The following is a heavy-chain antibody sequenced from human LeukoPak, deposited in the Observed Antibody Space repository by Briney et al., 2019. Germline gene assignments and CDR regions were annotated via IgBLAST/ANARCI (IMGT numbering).Heavy chain of an antibody. CDR1: GGSISSYY. J-gene: IGHJ4*02. D-gene: IGHD4-11*01. CDR3: ARADCSNYDAIDY. V-gene: IGHV4-59*01. Sequence: PSETLSLXCTVSGGSISSYYWSWIRQPPGKGLEWIGYIYYSGSTNYNPSLKSRVTISVDTSKNQFSLKLSSVTAADTAVYYCARADCSNYDAIDYWGQGTLVTVSS. CDR2: IYYSGST.